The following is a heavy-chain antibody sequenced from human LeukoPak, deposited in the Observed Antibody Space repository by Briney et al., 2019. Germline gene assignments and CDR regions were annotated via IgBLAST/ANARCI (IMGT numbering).Heavy chain of an antibody. V-gene: IGHV3-21*01. CDR3: ATLVAATSAPEAHYYYMDV. CDR1: GFTFSSYS. CDR2: ISSSSSYI. J-gene: IGHJ6*03. D-gene: IGHD2-15*01. Sequence: GGSLRPSCAASGFTFSSYSMNWVRQAPGKGLEWVSSISSSSSYIYYADSVKGRFTISRDNAKNSLYLQMNSLRAEDTAVYYCATLVAATSAPEAHYYYMDVWGKGTTVTVSS.